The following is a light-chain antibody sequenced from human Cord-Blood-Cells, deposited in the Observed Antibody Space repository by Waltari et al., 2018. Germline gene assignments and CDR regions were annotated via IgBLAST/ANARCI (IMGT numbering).Light chain of an antibody. CDR1: QSFSSY. J-gene: IGKJ2*01. V-gene: IGKV1-39*01. Sequence: DIQMTQSPSSLSASVGDRVTITCRASQSFSSYLNWYQQKRGKAPKLLIYAASSLQSGVLSRFSGCGSGTHLTLTISSLQPEDFATYYFQQSYSTPYTFGQGTKLEIK. CDR3: QQSYSTPYT. CDR2: AAS.